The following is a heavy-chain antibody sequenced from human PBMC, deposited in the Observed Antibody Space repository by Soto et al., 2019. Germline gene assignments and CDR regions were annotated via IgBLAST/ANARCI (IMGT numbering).Heavy chain of an antibody. CDR2: IFYSGST. V-gene: IGHV4-59*01. J-gene: IGHJ4*02. D-gene: IGHD6-19*01. Sequence: QVQLQESGPGLVKPSETLSLTCTVSGGSISSYYWSWIRQPPGKGLEWIGYIFYSGSTNYNPSLKSRVTISGHKSKNSFSLKLTSVTAADTAVYYCARVSSGWWYVDYWGQGTLVTGSS. CDR3: ARVSSGWWYVDY. CDR1: GGSISSYY.